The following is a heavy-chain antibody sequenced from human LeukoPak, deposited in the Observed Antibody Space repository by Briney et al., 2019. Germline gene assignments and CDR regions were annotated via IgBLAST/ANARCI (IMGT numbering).Heavy chain of an antibody. CDR3: AKQGGGSDY. D-gene: IGHD3-16*01. Sequence: PSQTLSLTCAISGDSVSSNSGAWNWIRQSPSRGLEWLGRTYYRPKWFFDYAVSLKGRIIISPDTSKNQFSLQLNSVTPEDTAVYFCAKQGGGSDYWGQGTLVTVSS. V-gene: IGHV6-1*01. CDR1: GDSVSSNSGA. CDR2: TYYRPKWFF. J-gene: IGHJ4*02.